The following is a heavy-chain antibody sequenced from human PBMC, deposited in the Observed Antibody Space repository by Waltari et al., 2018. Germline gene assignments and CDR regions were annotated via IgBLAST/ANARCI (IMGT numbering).Heavy chain of an antibody. CDR1: GFTFSSYS. CDR3: ARVTDIVVVVAALIL. J-gene: IGHJ4*02. D-gene: IGHD2-15*01. V-gene: IGHV3-21*01. CDR2: ISSSSSYI. Sequence: EVQLVESGGGLVKPGGSLRLSCAASGFTFSSYSMNWFRQAQGKGLEWVSSISSSSSYIYYADSVKGRFTISRDNAKNSLYLQMNSLRAEDTAVYYCARVTDIVVVVAALILWGQGTLVTVSS.